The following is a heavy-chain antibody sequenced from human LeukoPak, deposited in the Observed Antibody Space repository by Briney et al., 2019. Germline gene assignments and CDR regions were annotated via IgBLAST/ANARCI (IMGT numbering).Heavy chain of an antibody. CDR1: GFTFSTYS. V-gene: IGHV3-21*01. Sequence: PGGSLRLSCAASGFTFSTYSMNCVRQGPGKGLEWGFSIGASGSHIYYADSMKGRFTIYRENAKHSLFLQMNSLRADDTAVYYCVRVGSGATREDAFDMWGQGTMVTVSS. J-gene: IGHJ3*02. CDR3: VRVGSGATREDAFDM. CDR2: IGASGSHI. D-gene: IGHD1-26*01.